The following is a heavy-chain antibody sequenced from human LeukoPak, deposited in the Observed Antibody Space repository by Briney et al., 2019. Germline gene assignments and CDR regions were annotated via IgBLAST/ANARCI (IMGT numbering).Heavy chain of an antibody. CDR2: ISGSGGST. J-gene: IGHJ4*02. Sequence: GGSLRLSCAASGFTFNTYWMTWVRQAPGKGLEWVSAISGSGGSTYYADSVKGRFTISRDNSKNTLYLQMNSLRAEDTAVYYCAKDRAIDYWGQGTLVTVSS. CDR3: AKDRAIDY. V-gene: IGHV3-23*01. D-gene: IGHD3-10*01. CDR1: GFTFNTYW.